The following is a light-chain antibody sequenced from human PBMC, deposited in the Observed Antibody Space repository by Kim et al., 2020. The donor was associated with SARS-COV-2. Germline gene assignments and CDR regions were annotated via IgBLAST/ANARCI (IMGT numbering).Light chain of an antibody. CDR1: SSNLGAGYD. Sequence: QSVLTQPPSVSGAPGQRVTISCTGSSSNLGAGYDVNWYQQLPGTVPKLLIYANSNRPSGVPGRFSGSKPGSSASLAITGLQAEDETDYYCQSYDSSLSGYVFGTGTKVTVL. J-gene: IGLJ1*01. V-gene: IGLV1-40*01. CDR2: ANS. CDR3: QSYDSSLSGYV.